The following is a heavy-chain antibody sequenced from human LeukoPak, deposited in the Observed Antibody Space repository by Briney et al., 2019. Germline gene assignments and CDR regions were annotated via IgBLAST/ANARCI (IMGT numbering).Heavy chain of an antibody. CDR2: IYYSGST. J-gene: IGHJ5*02. CDR1: GGSISSSSYY. D-gene: IGHD3-10*01. CDR3: ARGVLWFGEYPWFDP. V-gene: IGHV4-39*07. Sequence: SETLSLTCTVSGGSISSSSYYWGWIRQPPGKGLEWIGSIYYSGSTNYNPSLKSRVTISVDTSKNQFSLKLSSVTAADTAVYYCARGVLWFGEYPWFDPWGQGTLVTVSS.